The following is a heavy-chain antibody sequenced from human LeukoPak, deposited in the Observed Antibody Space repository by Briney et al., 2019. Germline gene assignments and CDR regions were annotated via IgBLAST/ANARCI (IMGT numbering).Heavy chain of an antibody. Sequence: PSGTLSLTCTVSGGSISLSSYFWAWIRQPPGKGLEWIGDIYYSGGTHYNLSLKSRVTMSVDTSKNQFSLDLSSVTAADTAVYYCARSPVGGWFDPWGQGTLVTVSS. CDR1: GGSISLSSYF. D-gene: IGHD1-26*01. CDR2: IYYSGGT. J-gene: IGHJ5*02. V-gene: IGHV4-39*07. CDR3: ARSPVGGWFDP.